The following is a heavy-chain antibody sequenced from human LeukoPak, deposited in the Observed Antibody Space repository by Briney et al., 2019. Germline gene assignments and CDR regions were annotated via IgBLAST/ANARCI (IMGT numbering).Heavy chain of an antibody. V-gene: IGHV3-23*01. J-gene: IGHJ4*02. CDR2: ISGSGGST. Sequence: GGSLRLSCAASGFTFSSYSMNWVRQAPGKGLEWVSAISGSGGSTYYADSVKGRFTISRDNSKNTLYLQMNSLRAEDTAVYYCAKPTIFGVVYYWGQGTLVTVSS. CDR3: AKPTIFGVVYY. CDR1: GFTFSSYS. D-gene: IGHD3-3*01.